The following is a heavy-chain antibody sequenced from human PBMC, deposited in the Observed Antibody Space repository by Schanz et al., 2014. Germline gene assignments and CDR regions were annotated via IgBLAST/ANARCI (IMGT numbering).Heavy chain of an antibody. CDR2: ISYDGSHK. Sequence: QVQLVESGGGVVQPGRSLRLSCAASGFTFSNFAIHWVRQAPGKGLEWVAVISYDGSHKDYADSVKGRFTISRDNSKNTLYLQMNSLRAEDTAVYYCARGTPFLCDYWGQGTLVTVSS. J-gene: IGHJ4*02. CDR3: ARGTPFLCDY. D-gene: IGHD3-16*01. V-gene: IGHV3-30*04. CDR1: GFTFSNFA.